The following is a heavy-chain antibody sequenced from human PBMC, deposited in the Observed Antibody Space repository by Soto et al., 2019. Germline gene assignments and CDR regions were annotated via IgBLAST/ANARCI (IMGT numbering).Heavy chain of an antibody. CDR1: GDSVSSNSAA. D-gene: IGHD3-10*01. CDR2: TYYRSKWYN. CDR3: AREVTMVRGVIITYNWFDP. Sequence: SQTLSLTCAISGDSVSSNSAAWNWIRQSPSRGLEWLGRTYYRSKWYNDYAVSVKSRITINPDTSKNQFSLQLNSVTPEDTAVYYCAREVTMVRGVIITYNWFDPWGQGTLVTVSS. V-gene: IGHV6-1*01. J-gene: IGHJ5*02.